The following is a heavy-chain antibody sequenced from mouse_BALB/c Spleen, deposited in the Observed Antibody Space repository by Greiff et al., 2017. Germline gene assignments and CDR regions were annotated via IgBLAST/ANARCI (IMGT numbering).Heavy chain of an antibody. CDR2: ISYSGST. J-gene: IGHJ3*01. D-gene: IGHD3-3*01. CDR3: ATGDDWFAY. Sequence: VQLKESGPGLVKPSQSLSLTCTVTGYSITSDYAWNWIRQFPGNKLEWMGYISYSGSTSYNPSLKSRISITRDTSKNQFFLQLNSVTTEDTATYYCATGDDWFAYWGQGTLVTVSA. V-gene: IGHV3-2*02. CDR1: GYSITSDYA.